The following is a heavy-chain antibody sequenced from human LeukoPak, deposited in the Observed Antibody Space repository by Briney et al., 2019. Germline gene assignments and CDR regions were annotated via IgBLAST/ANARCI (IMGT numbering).Heavy chain of an antibody. D-gene: IGHD3-22*01. CDR2: IWADGAP. V-gene: IGHV4-61*02. J-gene: IGHJ4*02. CDR1: GGSISSGNYY. CDR3: ARLRITMIVVVTKYYFDY. Sequence: SETLSLTCTVSGGSISSGNYYWSWIRQPAGQGLEWIGRIWADGAPTYRPSLKSRVSTSVDVSKNQFSLKLSSVTAADTAVYYCARLRITMIVVVTKYYFDYWGQGTLVTVSS.